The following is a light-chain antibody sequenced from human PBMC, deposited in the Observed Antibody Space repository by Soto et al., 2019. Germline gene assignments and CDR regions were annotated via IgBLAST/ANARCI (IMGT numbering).Light chain of an antibody. CDR3: QQYNNWPPWT. CDR2: GAS. J-gene: IGKJ1*01. Sequence: EIVITQSPATLSVSPGERATLSCRASQSVTINLAWYQQKPGQAPRLLFYGASTRATGIPARFSGSGSGTEFTLTISSLQSEDFALYYCQQYNNWPPWTFGQGTKVEIK. CDR1: QSVTIN. V-gene: IGKV3-15*01.